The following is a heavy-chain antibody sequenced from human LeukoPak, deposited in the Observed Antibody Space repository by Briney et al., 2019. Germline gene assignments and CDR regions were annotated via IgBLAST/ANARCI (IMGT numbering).Heavy chain of an antibody. J-gene: IGHJ1*01. CDR3: ARDPPSFQH. Sequence: GGSLRLSCAASGFTFSSYGMHWVRQAPGKGLEWVAVIWYNGSNKYYADSVKGRFTISRDNAKNSLYLEMSSLRAEDTAVYYCARDPPSFQHWGQGTLVTVSS. V-gene: IGHV3-33*01. CDR2: IWYNGSNK. CDR1: GFTFSSYG.